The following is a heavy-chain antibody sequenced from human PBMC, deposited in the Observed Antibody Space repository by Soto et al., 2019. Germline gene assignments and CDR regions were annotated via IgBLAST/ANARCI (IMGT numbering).Heavy chain of an antibody. CDR2: IYYSGST. CDR1: GGSIRSSY. V-gene: IGHV4-59*01. CDR3: TRVGGYYGDYPNFDY. D-gene: IGHD4-17*01. J-gene: IGHJ4*02. Sequence: SETLSLTCTVYGGSIRSSYWSWIRQPPGEGLEWIGNIYYSGSTNYNPSRKSRVTMSVDMSKNQVSLKLSSVTAADTDVYYCTRVGGYYGDYPNFDYWGQGALVTVSS.